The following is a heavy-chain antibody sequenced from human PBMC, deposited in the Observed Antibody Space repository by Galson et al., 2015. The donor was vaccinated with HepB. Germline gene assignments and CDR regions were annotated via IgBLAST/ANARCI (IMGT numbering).Heavy chain of an antibody. V-gene: IGHV4-59*11. D-gene: IGHD3-3*01. CDR3: ARVQDFWSGFHTSDI. CDR1: GASISSHY. Sequence: SETLSLTCTVSGASISSHYWSWIRQPPGERLEWLGFVYHTGSTTYNPSLKSRVAISMETSKNQFSLKLDSVTAADTAMYYCARVQDFWSGFHTSDIWGQGTVVTVSS. J-gene: IGHJ3*02. CDR2: VYHTGST.